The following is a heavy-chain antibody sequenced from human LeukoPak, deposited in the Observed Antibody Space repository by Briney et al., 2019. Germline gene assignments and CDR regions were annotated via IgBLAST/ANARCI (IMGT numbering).Heavy chain of an antibody. CDR3: ARYGSGSTWFDP. CDR1: GGSISSDNYQ. D-gene: IGHD3-10*01. J-gene: IGHJ5*02. Sequence: SETLSLTCTVSGGSISSDNYQWSWIRQPPGKGLEWIGYINYSGSTYYNPFLKSRLTISVDTSKNHFSLKLSSVTAADTAVYYCARYGSGSTWFDPWAREPWSPSPQ. CDR2: INYSGST. V-gene: IGHV4-30-4*01.